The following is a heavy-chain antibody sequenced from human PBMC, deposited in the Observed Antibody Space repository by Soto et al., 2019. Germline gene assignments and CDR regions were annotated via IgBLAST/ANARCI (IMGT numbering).Heavy chain of an antibody. D-gene: IGHD1-26*01. J-gene: IGHJ4*02. Sequence: ASVKVSCKASGYTFTSYAMRWVRQAPGQRLEWMGWINAGNGNTKYSQKVQGRVTITRDTAASTAYVELSSLRSEDTAVYYCAGGGSGSYYIFDYWGQGPLVTVSS. CDR3: AGGGSGSYYIFDY. CDR1: GYTFTSYA. CDR2: INAGNGNT. V-gene: IGHV1-3*01.